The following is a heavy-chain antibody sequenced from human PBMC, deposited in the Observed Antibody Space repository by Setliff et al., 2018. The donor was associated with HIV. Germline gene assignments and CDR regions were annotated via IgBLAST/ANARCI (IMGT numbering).Heavy chain of an antibody. V-gene: IGHV4-4*07. Sequence: SLTCTVSDSGTYYWSWIRQPAGKGLEWIGHIYISGSTNYNPSFNSRVTMSVDTSKNQFSLRLTSVTAADTAMYHCARDRSSGWSKDWFDTWGQGILVTVSS. J-gene: IGHJ5*02. D-gene: IGHD6-19*01. CDR1: DSGTYY. CDR2: IYISGST. CDR3: ARDRSSGWSKDWFDT.